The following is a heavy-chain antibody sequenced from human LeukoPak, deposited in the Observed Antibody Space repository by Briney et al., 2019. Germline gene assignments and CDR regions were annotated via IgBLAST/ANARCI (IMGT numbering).Heavy chain of an antibody. CDR3: AKDGALSTSWYFYCDY. V-gene: IGHV3-23*01. CDR1: GQTVDMST. J-gene: IGHJ4*02. D-gene: IGHD2-2*01. Sequence: GGSLRLSCVASGQTVDMSTLGWVRQVPEKGLEWISSIGPYDGDISFAESMKGRFTISRDNSKNTLYLQMNSLRAEDTAVYYCAKDGALSTSWYFYCDYWGQGTLVTVYS. CDR2: IGPYDGDI.